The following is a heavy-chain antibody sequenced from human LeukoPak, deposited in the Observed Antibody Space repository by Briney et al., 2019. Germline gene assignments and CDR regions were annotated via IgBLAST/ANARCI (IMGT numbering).Heavy chain of an antibody. CDR3: ARGGYYDSIGASDI. CDR1: GYTFTGYY. D-gene: IGHD3-22*01. CDR2: INPNSGGT. Sequence: GASVKVSCKASGYTFTGYYMHWVRQAPGQGLEWMGWINPNSGGTIYAQKFQGRVTMTRDMSTSTVYMELSSLRSEDTAVYYCARGGYYDSIGASDIWGQGTMVTVSS. J-gene: IGHJ3*02. V-gene: IGHV1-2*02.